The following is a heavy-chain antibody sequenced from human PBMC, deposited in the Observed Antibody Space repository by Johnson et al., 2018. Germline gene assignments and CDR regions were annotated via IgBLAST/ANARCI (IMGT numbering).Heavy chain of an antibody. Sequence: QVQLVQSGGGVVQPGMSLRLSCAGSGFIFNNYAMHWVRQAPGKGLEWVTVISSDGRNTYYADSVKGRFTISRDNSKTTLYLQMNSLTADDTAVYYCARVCWGGGRREAMDVLGKGTTVTVSS. CDR2: ISSDGRNT. CDR1: GFIFNNYA. V-gene: IGHV3-30*04. J-gene: IGHJ6*03. D-gene: IGHD3-16*01. CDR3: ARVCWGGGRREAMDV.